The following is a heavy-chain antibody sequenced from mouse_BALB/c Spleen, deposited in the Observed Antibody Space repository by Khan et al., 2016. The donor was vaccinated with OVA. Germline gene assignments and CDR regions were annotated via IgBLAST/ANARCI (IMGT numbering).Heavy chain of an antibody. Sequence: EVQLVESGPGLVKPSQSLSLTCTVTGYSITSGYGWNWIRQFPGNKLEWMSYISYSGSTNYNPSLKSRISITRDTSKNQFFLQLNSVTTEDTATXYCARTARIKYWGQGTTLTVSS. CDR2: ISYSGST. D-gene: IGHD1-2*01. V-gene: IGHV3-2*02. CDR3: ARTARIKY. J-gene: IGHJ2*01. CDR1: GYSITSGYG.